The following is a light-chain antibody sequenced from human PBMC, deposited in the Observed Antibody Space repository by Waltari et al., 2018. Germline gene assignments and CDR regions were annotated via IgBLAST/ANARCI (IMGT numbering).Light chain of an antibody. CDR3: SYYPDTHTPVV. J-gene: IGLJ2*01. CDR2: DVS. CDR1: SSDGDEYRI. Sequence: QSALTQPASVSGSPGQSVTISCSGVSSDGDEYRIISCFRHHPGKAPKLILYDVSNRASDISNRFSGYKSGNTASLTISRLQADDEADYFCSYYPDTHTPVVFGGGTKLTV. V-gene: IGLV2-14*03.